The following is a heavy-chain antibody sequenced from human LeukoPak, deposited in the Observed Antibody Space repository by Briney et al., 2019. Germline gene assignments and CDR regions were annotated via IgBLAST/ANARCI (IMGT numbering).Heavy chain of an antibody. V-gene: IGHV4-59*11. Sequence: PSETRSPTCTVSGDSISSHYWSWIRQAPGKGLEWIGYIYYTGGTNYNPSLKSRVTISVDTSENQFSLRLSSVTAADTALYYCARSIGYCTNGVCLVGGPFNLWGQGTLVTVSS. D-gene: IGHD2-8*01. J-gene: IGHJ5*02. CDR2: IYYTGGT. CDR3: ARSIGYCTNGVCLVGGPFNL. CDR1: GDSISSHY.